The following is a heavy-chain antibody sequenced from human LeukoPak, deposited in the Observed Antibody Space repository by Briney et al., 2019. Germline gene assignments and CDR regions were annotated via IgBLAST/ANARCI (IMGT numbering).Heavy chain of an antibody. Sequence: GGSLRLSCAASGFTFSSYAMSWVRQAPGKGLEWVSAISGSGGSSYYADSVKGRFTISRDNSKNTLYLQMNSLRAEDTAVYYCAKGKGSGWYEGLPYWGQGTLVTVSS. CDR2: ISGSGGSS. CDR1: GFTFSSYA. CDR3: AKGKGSGWYEGLPY. D-gene: IGHD6-19*01. V-gene: IGHV3-23*01. J-gene: IGHJ4*02.